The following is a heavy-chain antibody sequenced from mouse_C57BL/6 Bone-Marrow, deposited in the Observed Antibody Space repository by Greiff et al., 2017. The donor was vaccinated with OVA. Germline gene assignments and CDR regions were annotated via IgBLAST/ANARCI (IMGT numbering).Heavy chain of an antibody. CDR3: TTPRSSFYAMDY. V-gene: IGHV14-4*01. D-gene: IGHD1-1*01. J-gene: IGHJ4*01. Sequence: EVKLQESGAELVRPGASVKLSCTASGFNIKDDYMHWVKQRPEQGLEWIGWIDPENGDTEYASKFQGKATITADTSSNTAYLQLSSLTSEDTAVYYCTTPRSSFYAMDYWGQGTSVTVSS. CDR2: IDPENGDT. CDR1: GFNIKDDY.